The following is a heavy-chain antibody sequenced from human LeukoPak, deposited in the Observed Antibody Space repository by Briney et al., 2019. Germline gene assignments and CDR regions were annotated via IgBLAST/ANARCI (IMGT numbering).Heavy chain of an antibody. CDR3: ARAMSSSWYLFDY. D-gene: IGHD6-13*01. CDR1: GFTFSSYS. Sequence: PGGSLRLSCAASGFTFSSYSMNWVRHAAGKGLEWVSYISSSSSNIYYADSVKGRFTISRDNAKNTLYLQMNSLRAEDTAVYYCARAMSSSWYLFDYWGQGTLVTVSS. V-gene: IGHV3-48*04. J-gene: IGHJ4*02. CDR2: ISSSSSNI.